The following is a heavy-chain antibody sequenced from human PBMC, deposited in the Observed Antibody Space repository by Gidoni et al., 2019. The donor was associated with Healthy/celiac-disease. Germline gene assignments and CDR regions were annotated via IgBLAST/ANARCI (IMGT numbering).Heavy chain of an antibody. D-gene: IGHD6-13*01. CDR3: ARVHYSSTFLGWGWYFDY. CDR1: GYTFTSYY. Sequence: QVQLVQSGAEVKKPGASVQVSCKASGYTFTSYYMHWVRQAPGQGPEWMGIINPSGGSTSYAQKFQGRVTMTRDTSTSTVYMELSSLRSEDTAVYYCARVHYSSTFLGWGWYFDYWGQGTLVTVSS. CDR2: INPSGGST. V-gene: IGHV1-46*01. J-gene: IGHJ4*02.